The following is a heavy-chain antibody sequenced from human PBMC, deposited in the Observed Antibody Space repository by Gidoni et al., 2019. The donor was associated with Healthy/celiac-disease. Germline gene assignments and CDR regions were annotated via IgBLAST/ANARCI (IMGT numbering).Heavy chain of an antibody. V-gene: IGHV3-23*01. CDR1: GFTFSSYA. CDR3: AKGGGNYSSSSPYYFDY. J-gene: IGHJ4*02. Sequence: EVQLLESGGGLVQPGGSLRLYCAASGFTFSSYAMSWVRQAPGKGLEWFSAISGSGGSTYYADSVKGRFTISRDNSKNTLYLQMNSLRAEDTAVYYCAKGGGNYSSSSPYYFDYWGQGTLVTVSS. CDR2: ISGSGGST. D-gene: IGHD6-6*01.